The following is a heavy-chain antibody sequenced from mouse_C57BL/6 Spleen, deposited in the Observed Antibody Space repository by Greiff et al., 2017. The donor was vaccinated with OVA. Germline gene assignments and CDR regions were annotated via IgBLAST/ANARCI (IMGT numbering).Heavy chain of an antibody. CDR1: GFTFSSYA. CDR2: ISSGGDYI. V-gene: IGHV5-9-1*02. J-gene: IGHJ2*01. CDR3: TRARITTVFDY. D-gene: IGHD1-1*01. Sequence: DVMLVESGEGLVKPGGSLKLSCAASGFTFSSYAMSWVRQTPEKRLEWVAYISSGGDYIYYADTVKGRFTISRDNARNTLYLQMSSLKSEDTAMYYCTRARITTVFDYWGQGTTLTVSS.